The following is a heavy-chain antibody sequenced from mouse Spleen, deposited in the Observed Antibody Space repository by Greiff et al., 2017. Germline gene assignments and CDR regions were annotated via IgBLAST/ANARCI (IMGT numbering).Heavy chain of an antibody. V-gene: IGHV1-9*01. CDR1: GYTFSGYW. D-gene: IGHD2-1*01. J-gene: IGHJ2*01. CDR3: ARSGCNYGGVGF. CDR2: ILPGRGST. Sequence: QVQLKQSGAELMKPGASVKLSCKATGYTFSGYWIEWVKQRPGHGLEWIGEILPGRGSTNYNEKFKGKATLTADTSSSTAYMQLSSLTTEDSAICYCARSGCNYGGVGFRGQGATGPGSS.